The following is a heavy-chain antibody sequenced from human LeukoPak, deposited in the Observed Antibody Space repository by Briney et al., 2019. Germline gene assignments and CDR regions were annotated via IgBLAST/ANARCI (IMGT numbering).Heavy chain of an antibody. V-gene: IGHV3-64*01. Sequence: GGSLRLSCAASGFTFSSYAMHWVRQAPGKGLEYVSAISSNGGSTYYANSVKGRFTISRDNSKKTLYLQMGSLRAQDMAVYYCARGRPIVVVPSVTYFDYWGQGTLVTVSS. J-gene: IGHJ4*02. D-gene: IGHD2-2*01. CDR2: ISSNGGST. CDR1: GFTFSSYA. CDR3: ARGRPIVVVPSVTYFDY.